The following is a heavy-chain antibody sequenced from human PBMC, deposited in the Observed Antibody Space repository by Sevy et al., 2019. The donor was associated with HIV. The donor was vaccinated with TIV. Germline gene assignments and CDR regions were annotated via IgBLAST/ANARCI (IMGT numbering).Heavy chain of an antibody. CDR3: ARGPEGFNIKSPDY. V-gene: IGHV3-23*01. Sequence: GGSLRLSCAASGFTFTEFVMSWVRQSPGKGLEWVSTINSGGGSTYYADSVKGRFTISRDNSQNTLDLQMNSLRPEDTAVYYCARGPEGFNIKSPDYWDQGTLVTVSS. D-gene: IGHD3-3*01. J-gene: IGHJ4*02. CDR2: INSGGGST. CDR1: GFTFTEFV.